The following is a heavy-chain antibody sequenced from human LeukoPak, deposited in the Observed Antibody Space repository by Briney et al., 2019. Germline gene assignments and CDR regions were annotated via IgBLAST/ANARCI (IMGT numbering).Heavy chain of an antibody. CDR3: ARDPEAIAVAALYWFDP. V-gene: IGHV1-24*01. CDR1: GFSLSEIS. D-gene: IGHD6-19*01. CDR2: FDPEHGGT. J-gene: IGHJ5*02. Sequence: GASVKVSCKLSGFSLSEISMHWVRQAPGQGLEWMGGFDPEHGGTSYTQKFQGRVTMTRDTSISAAYMELSRLRSDDTAVYYCARDPEAIAVAALYWFDPWGQGTLVTASS.